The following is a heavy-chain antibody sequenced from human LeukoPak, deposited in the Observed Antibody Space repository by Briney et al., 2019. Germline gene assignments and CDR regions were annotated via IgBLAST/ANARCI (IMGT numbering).Heavy chain of an antibody. J-gene: IGHJ4*02. Sequence: GASVKVSCKASGYTFTGYYLNWVRQAPGQGLEWMGRINPNSGGTNSGQKFQGRVTMTRDTSISTAYLELSSLTFDDTAVYYCARVDATSLAVHYWGLGTLVTVSS. CDR2: INPNSGGT. V-gene: IGHV1-2*02. D-gene: IGHD5-24*01. CDR3: ARVDATSLAVHY. CDR1: GYTFTGYY.